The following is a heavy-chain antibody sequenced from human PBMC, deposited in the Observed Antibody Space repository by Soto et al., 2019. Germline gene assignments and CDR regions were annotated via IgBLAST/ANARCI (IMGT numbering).Heavy chain of an antibody. CDR3: AKDRESFGVVQSWNV. CDR1: GFTFSSYA. V-gene: IGHV3-23*01. CDR2: LSDSGDST. J-gene: IGHJ4*02. Sequence: EVQLLESGGGLVQPGGSLRLSCAASGFTFSSYAMSWVRQAPGKGLEWVSGLSDSGDSTYYADSVKGRFTISRDNSKNTLYLQMNSLRAEDTAVYYCAKDRESFGVVQSWNVWGQGTLVTVSS. D-gene: IGHD3-3*01.